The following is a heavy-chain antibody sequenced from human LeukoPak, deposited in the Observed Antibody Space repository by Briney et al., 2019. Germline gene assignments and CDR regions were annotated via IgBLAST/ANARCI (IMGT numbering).Heavy chain of an antibody. CDR3: ARAPYSSYGYFDY. D-gene: IGHD6-6*01. CDR2: IYHSGSS. Sequence: SETLSLTCTVSGYSISSGYYWGWIRQPPGKGLEWIGSIYHSGSSYYNPSLKSRVTISVDTSKNHFSLKLSSVTAADTALYYCARAPYSSYGYFDYWGQGTLVTVSS. J-gene: IGHJ4*02. V-gene: IGHV4-38-2*02. CDR1: GYSISSGYY.